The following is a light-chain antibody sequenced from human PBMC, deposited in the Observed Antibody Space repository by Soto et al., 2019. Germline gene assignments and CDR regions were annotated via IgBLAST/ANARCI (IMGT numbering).Light chain of an antibody. V-gene: IGLV2-23*01. CDR1: SSDVGSYNL. CDR3: TSFARGSTLV. Sequence: QSALTQPASVSASPGQSITIPCTGTSSDVGSYNLVSWFQQHPGKVPKLLIYEGTKRPSGLSDRFSGSKSGDTASLTISGLQAEDEADYYCTSFARGSTLVFGGGTKVTVL. CDR2: EGT. J-gene: IGLJ3*02.